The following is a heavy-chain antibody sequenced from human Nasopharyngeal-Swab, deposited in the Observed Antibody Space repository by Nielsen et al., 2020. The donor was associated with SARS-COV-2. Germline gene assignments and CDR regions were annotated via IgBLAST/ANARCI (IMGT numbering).Heavy chain of an antibody. V-gene: IGHV1-3*01. D-gene: IGHD3-22*01. J-gene: IGHJ4*02. CDR2: INAGNGNT. CDR1: GYTFTSYA. CDR3: AFVSYESSGYYYSY. Sequence: ASVKVSCKASGYTFTSYAMHWVRQAPGQRLEWMEWINAGNGNTKYSQKFQGRVTITRDTSATTAYMELSSLRSEDTAVYYCAFVSYESSGYYYSYWGQGTLVTVSS.